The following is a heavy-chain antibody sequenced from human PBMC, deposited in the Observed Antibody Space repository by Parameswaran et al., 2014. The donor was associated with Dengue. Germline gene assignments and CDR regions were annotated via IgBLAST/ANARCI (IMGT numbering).Heavy chain of an antibody. Sequence: VRQAPGKGLEWVSYISSSGSTIYYADSVKGRFTISRDNAKNSLYLQMNSLRAEDTAVYYCASGDDFWRDGMDVWGQGTTVTVSS. D-gene: IGHD3-3*01. CDR3: ASGDDFWRDGMDV. J-gene: IGHJ6*02. V-gene: IGHV3-48*03. CDR2: ISSSGSTI.